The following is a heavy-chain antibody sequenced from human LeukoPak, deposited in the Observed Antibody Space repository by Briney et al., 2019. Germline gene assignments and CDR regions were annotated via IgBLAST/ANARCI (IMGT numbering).Heavy chain of an antibody. J-gene: IGHJ4*02. CDR2: ISGDSRTT. CDR1: EFTFSSYA. V-gene: IGHV3-23*01. Sequence: GGSLRLSCAASEFTFSSYAMSWVRQAPGKGLEWGSAISGDSRTTYYTDSAKGRFTISRDNSWYTLYLQLNSLRAEDTAVYYCARKLLQFDRDGPSFDYWGQGTLVTVSS. D-gene: IGHD5-24*01. CDR3: ARKLLQFDRDGPSFDY.